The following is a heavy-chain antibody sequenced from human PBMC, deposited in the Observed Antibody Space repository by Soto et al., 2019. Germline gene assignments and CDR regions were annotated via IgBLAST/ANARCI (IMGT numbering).Heavy chain of an antibody. D-gene: IGHD3-3*01. CDR3: ARNYDFWSGYMLNWFDP. CDR2: ISAYNGNT. CDR1: GYTFTSYG. Sequence: GASVKVSCKASGYTFTSYGTSWVRQAPGQGLEWMGWISAYNGNTNYAQKLQGRVTMTTDTSTSTAYMELRSLRSDDTAVYYCARNYDFWSGYMLNWFDPWGQGTLVTVSS. J-gene: IGHJ5*02. V-gene: IGHV1-18*01.